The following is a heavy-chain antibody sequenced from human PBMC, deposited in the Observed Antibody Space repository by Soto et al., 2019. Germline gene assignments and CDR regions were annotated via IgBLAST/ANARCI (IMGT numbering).Heavy chain of an antibody. CDR1: GFTFSRYV. J-gene: IGHJ4*02. Sequence: GGSLRLSCEVSGFTFSRYVMSWVRQAPGKWLEWVSAISGSGRSTDSADSVKGRFTISRDNSKNTLFLQMSSLRADDTAVYYCAKEIGMAVYFDFWGQGXLVTVYS. V-gene: IGHV3-23*01. D-gene: IGHD6-19*01. CDR3: AKEIGMAVYFDF. CDR2: ISGSGRST.